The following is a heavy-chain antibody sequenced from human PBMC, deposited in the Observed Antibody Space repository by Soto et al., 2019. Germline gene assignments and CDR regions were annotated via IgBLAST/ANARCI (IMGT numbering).Heavy chain of an antibody. D-gene: IGHD3-10*01. CDR3: ARVGAYFGEFDYFDY. CDR1: GGSVSSGSYY. V-gene: IGHV4-61*01. J-gene: IGHJ4*02. Sequence: KPSETLSLTCTVSGGSVSSGSYYWSWIRQPPGKGLEWIGYIYYSGSTNYNPSLKSRVTISVDTSKNQFSLKLSSVTAADTAVYYCARVGAYFGEFDYFDYWGQGALVTVSS. CDR2: IYYSGST.